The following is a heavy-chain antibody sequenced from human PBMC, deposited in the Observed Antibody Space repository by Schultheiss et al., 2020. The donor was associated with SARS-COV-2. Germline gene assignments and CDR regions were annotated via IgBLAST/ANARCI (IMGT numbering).Heavy chain of an antibody. V-gene: IGHV3-23*01. Sequence: GGSLRLSCAASGFTFSSYAMSWVRQAPGKGLEWVSAISGSGGSTYYADSVKGRFTISRDNAKNALYLQMNSLRAEDSAVYYCARGRACSSSSCYGVGDYWGQGTLVTVSS. CDR1: GFTFSSYA. J-gene: IGHJ4*02. D-gene: IGHD2-2*01. CDR3: ARGRACSSSSCYGVGDY. CDR2: ISGSGGST.